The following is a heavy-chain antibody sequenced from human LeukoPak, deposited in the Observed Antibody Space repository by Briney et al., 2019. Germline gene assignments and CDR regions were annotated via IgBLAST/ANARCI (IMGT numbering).Heavy chain of an antibody. CDR3: ARRGRSAQPPLNYYYYYMDV. Sequence: SETLSLTCTVSGYSISSGYYWGWIRQPPGKGLEWIGSIYHSGSTYYNPSLKSRVTISVDTSTNQFSLKLRSVTAADTAVYYCARRGRSAQPPLNYYYYYMDVWGKGTTVTISS. CDR1: GYSISSGYY. V-gene: IGHV4-38-2*02. CDR2: IYHSGST. D-gene: IGHD2-8*01. J-gene: IGHJ6*03.